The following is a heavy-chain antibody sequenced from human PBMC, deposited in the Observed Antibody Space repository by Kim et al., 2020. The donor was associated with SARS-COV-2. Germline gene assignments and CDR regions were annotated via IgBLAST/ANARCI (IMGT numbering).Heavy chain of an antibody. CDR3: ATYVFV. Sequence: SETLSLTCTVSGVSVSGNTYHWSWIRQPPGKGLEWVGQVQNGGTTNYNPSLKGRATISVDTSKNQCFLNLNDVTAADTAVYYCATYVFVWG. V-gene: IGHV4-61*01. CDR2: VQNGGTT. J-gene: IGHJ3*01. CDR1: GVSVSGNTYH. D-gene: IGHD2-8*01.